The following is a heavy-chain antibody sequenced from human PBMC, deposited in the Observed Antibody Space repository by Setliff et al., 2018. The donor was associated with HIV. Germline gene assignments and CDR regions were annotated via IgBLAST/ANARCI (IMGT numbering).Heavy chain of an antibody. J-gene: IGHJ6*03. CDR1: GVSINRTDHY. D-gene: IGHD3-10*01. Sequence: SETLSLTCSVSGVSINRTDHYWGWIRQSPGKGLEWIGHIHYGGGTYYNPSLESRVSISRDTSKNQFSLNLRDVTAGDTALYYCARAVIRREDRGMWTKLWSAPNHMDVWGKGITVTVSS. CDR2: IHYGGGT. V-gene: IGHV4-61*08. CDR3: ARAVIRREDRGMWTKLWSAPNHMDV.